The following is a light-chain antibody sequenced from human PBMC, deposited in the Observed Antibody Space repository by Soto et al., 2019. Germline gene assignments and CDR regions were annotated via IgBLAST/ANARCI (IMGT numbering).Light chain of an antibody. J-gene: IGLJ3*02. CDR2: LESGGDY. Sequence: QLVLTQSSSASASLGSSVKLTCTLSSGYRAHAIAWHQQQTGKAPRFLMKLESGGDYNKGSGVPGRFSGSSSGADRYLTISTLQSEDEADYYCETWDTNGWVFGGGTKLTVL. CDR3: ETWDTNGWV. V-gene: IGLV4-60*03. CDR1: SGYRAHA.